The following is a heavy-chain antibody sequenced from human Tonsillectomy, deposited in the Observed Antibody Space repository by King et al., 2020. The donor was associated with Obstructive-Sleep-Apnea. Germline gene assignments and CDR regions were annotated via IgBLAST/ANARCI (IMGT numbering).Heavy chain of an antibody. CDR3: TKGSLASSSFLDF. D-gene: IGHD3-10*01. V-gene: IGHV3-23*04. Sequence: VQLVESGGGLVQPGGSLRLSCAASGFTFAGNAMAWVRQAPGKGLEWVSAISGNGADTFYADSLKGRFTISRDNSKNILYLQLDNLGAEDTAVYYCTKGSLASSSFLDFWGQGTLVTVSS. J-gene: IGHJ4*02. CDR1: GFTFAGNA. CDR2: ISGNGADT.